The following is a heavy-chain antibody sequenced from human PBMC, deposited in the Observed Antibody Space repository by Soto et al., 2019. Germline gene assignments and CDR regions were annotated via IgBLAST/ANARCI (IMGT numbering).Heavy chain of an antibody. CDR2: VWYDGSKK. J-gene: IGHJ6*01. CDR1: GFTLRTYG. V-gene: IGHV3-33*01. Sequence: QVQLVESGGGVVQPGGSLRLSCAASGFTLRTYGMHWVRQAPGKGLEWVAVVWYDGSKKYYADSVKGRFTVSRDNSKNTLDLKMNILRAEDTAVYYCARPLEQWQLGFGMAGWGQGPPVNVSS. CDR3: ARPLEQWQLGFGMAG. D-gene: IGHD6-19*01.